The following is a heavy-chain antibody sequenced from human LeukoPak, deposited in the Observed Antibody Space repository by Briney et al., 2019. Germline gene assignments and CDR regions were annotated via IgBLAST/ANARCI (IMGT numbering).Heavy chain of an antibody. Sequence: SVKVSCKASGGTFSSYAISWVRQAPGQGLEWMGRIIPILGIANYAQKFQGRVTITADKSTSTAYMELSSLRSENTAVYYCARGDNYDILTGYQTPSHLSDYWGQGTLVTVSS. V-gene: IGHV1-69*04. D-gene: IGHD3-9*01. CDR2: IIPILGIA. J-gene: IGHJ4*02. CDR3: ARGDNYDILTGYQTPSHLSDY. CDR1: GGTFSSYA.